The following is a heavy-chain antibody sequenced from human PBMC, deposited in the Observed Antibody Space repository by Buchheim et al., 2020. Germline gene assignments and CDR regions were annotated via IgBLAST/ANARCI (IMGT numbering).Heavy chain of an antibody. J-gene: IGHJ4*02. D-gene: IGHD6-6*01. CDR2: MNSDGSTI. CDR3: ARSMGAILDY. Sequence: EVQLVESGGGLVQPGGSLRLSCAASEFTLSHYWMHWVRQVPGKEPVWVSRMNSDGSTITYADSVRGRFTIPRDNAKNTLYLEMTSLRVDDTAVYYCARSMGAILDYWGQG. CDR1: EFTLSHYW. V-gene: IGHV3-74*03.